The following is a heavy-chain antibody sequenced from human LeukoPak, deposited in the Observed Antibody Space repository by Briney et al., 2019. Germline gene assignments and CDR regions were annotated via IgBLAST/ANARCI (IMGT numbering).Heavy chain of an antibody. D-gene: IGHD1-26*01. Sequence: ASVKVSCKASGYTFTSYGISWVRQAPGQGLEWMGWISAYNGNTNYAQKLQGRVTMTTDASTSTAHMELRSLRSDDTAVYYCARVLTRERGKKDYWGQGTLVTVSS. CDR2: ISAYNGNT. CDR3: ARVLTRERGKKDY. J-gene: IGHJ4*02. CDR1: GYTFTSYG. V-gene: IGHV1-18*01.